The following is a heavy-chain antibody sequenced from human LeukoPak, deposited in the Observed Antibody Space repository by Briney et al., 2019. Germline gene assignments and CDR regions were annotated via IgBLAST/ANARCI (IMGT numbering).Heavy chain of an antibody. CDR1: GFTTHYW. CDR2: ISDSGGST. V-gene: IGHV3-23*01. D-gene: IGHD3-22*01. CDR3: AKRGVVIRVILVGFHKEAYYFDS. J-gene: IGHJ4*02. Sequence: GGSLRLSCTASGFTTHYWLNWVRQSPGKGLEWVAGISDSGGSTNYADSVKGRFTIPRDNLKNTLYLQMNSLRAEDTAVYFCAKRGVVIRVILVGFHKEAYYFDSWGQGALVTVSS.